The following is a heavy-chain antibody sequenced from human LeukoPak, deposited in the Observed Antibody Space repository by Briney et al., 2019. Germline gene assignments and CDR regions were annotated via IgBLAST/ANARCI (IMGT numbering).Heavy chain of an antibody. CDR2: ITSDYST. CDR1: GFTFTSYD. V-gene: IGHV3-23*01. J-gene: IGHJ6*03. CDR3: TKGSHMDV. Sequence: PGGSLRLSCVASGFTFTSYDMSWVRQAPGKGLEWVSSITSDYSTYYADSVKGRFTISRGNSKNTLYLQMNSMRAEDTAVYYCTKGSHMDVWGKGTTVTVSS.